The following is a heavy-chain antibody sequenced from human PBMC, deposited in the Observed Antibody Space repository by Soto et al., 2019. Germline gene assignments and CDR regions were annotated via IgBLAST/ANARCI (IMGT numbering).Heavy chain of an antibody. V-gene: IGHV1-69*02. CDR3: ASQLGETYFDY. Sequence: QVQLVQSGAEVKKPGSSVKVSCKASGGTFSSYTISWVRQAPGQGLEWMGRIIPILGIANYAQKFQGRVTXTXXKSTSTADRELSSLRSEDTAVYYCASQLGETYFDYWGQGTLVTVSS. CDR2: IIPILGIA. CDR1: GGTFSSYT. D-gene: IGHD3-16*01. J-gene: IGHJ4*02.